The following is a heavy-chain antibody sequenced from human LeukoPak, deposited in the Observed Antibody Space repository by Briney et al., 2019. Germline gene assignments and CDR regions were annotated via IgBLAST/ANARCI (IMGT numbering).Heavy chain of an antibody. V-gene: IGHV1-3*01. D-gene: IGHD2-2*01. CDR3: ARAEYCSSTSCYSGGRLYSSSAGDY. Sequence: GASVKVSCKASGYIFTSYAMHWVRQAPGQRLEWMGWINAGNGNTKYSQKFQGRVTMTTDTSTSTAYMELRSLRSDDTAVYYCARAEYCSSTSCYSGGRLYSSSAGDYWGQGTLVTVSS. CDR1: GYIFTSYA. CDR2: INAGNGNT. J-gene: IGHJ4*02.